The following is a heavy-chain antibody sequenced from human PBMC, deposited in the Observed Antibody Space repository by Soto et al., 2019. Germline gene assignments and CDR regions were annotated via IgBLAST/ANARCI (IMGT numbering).Heavy chain of an antibody. V-gene: IGHV1-18*01. CDR2: ISVLNGYA. CDR1: GYSFHNSG. J-gene: IGHJ5*01. D-gene: IGHD1-1*01. CDR3: SSYGTTWLAS. Sequence: GASVKVSCKTSGYSFHNSGISWVRQAPGQGLEWMGWISVLNGYAHYGQKFQGRVIMTADTFTSTAYMELRGLRSDDTAMYYCSSYGTTWLASWGKATPLTASS.